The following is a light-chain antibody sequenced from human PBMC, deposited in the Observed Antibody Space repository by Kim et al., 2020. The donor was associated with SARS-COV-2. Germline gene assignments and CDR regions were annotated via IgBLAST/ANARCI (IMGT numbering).Light chain of an antibody. J-gene: IGLJ3*02. V-gene: IGLV2-14*03. Sequence: QSRTISCSGTSSDVSYYKYVSLYPQHPGKAPQIMIHDVSNRPSGVSNRFSASKSGNTVSLIISGLQAEDEADYYCNSYTTSSTWVFGGGTQLTVL. CDR1: SSDVSYYKY. CDR3: NSYTTSSTWV. CDR2: DVS.